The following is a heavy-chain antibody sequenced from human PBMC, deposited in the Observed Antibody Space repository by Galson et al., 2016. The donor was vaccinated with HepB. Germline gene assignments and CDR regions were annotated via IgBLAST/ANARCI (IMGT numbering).Heavy chain of an antibody. CDR1: GGTFSTYA. D-gene: IGHD4-17*01. CDR3: ARGGGHDYGDPYGMDV. V-gene: IGHV1-69*13. J-gene: IGHJ6*02. Sequence: SVKVSCKASGGTFSTYAISWVRQAPGQGLEWMGGIIPIFGTTNYAQKLQGRVTITADESTTTAYMELSSLRSEDTAVYYCARGGGHDYGDPYGMDVWGQGTTVTVSS. CDR2: IIPIFGTT.